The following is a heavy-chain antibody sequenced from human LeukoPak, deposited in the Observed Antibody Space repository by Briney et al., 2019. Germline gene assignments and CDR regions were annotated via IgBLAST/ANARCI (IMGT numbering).Heavy chain of an antibody. V-gene: IGHV4-39*01. Sequence: SETLSLTCTVPGGSISSSSYYWGWIRQPPGKGLEWIGSIYYSGSTYYNPSLKSRVTISVDTSKNQFSLKLSSVTAADTAVYYCARHGGGEGSVNSLDYWGKGTWSPSPQ. D-gene: IGHD3-16*01. CDR2: IYYSGST. J-gene: IGHJ4*02. CDR3: ARHGGGEGSVNSLDY. CDR1: GGSISSSSYY.